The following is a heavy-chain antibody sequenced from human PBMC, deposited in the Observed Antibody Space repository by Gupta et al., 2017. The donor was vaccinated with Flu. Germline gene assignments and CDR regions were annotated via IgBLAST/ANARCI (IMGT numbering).Heavy chain of an antibody. D-gene: IGHD2-21*01. V-gene: IGHV3-48*02. J-gene: IGHJ4*02. CDR3: ARDLNWAFIL. Sequence: EVQLVESGGGLVQPGGSLRLTCVMSGLTLSGSHMNWIRQAPGKGLEWIAYIGRGGNTDYADSVRGRVTISRNNARDSLFLQMNSLRDEDTALYYCARDLNWAFILWVQGAQGNVSS. CDR2: IGRGGNT. CDR1: GLTLSGSH.